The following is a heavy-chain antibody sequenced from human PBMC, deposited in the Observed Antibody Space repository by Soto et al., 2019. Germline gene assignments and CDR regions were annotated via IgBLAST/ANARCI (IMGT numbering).Heavy chain of an antibody. J-gene: IGHJ6*02. V-gene: IGHV4-59*01. CDR1: GGSISSYY. Sequence: PSETLSLTCTVSGGSISSYYWSWIRQPPGKGLEWIGFIYYIGITNYNPSLKSRVTISVDTSKNQFSLKLSSVTAADTAVYYCARYKSNYYYGMDVWGQGTTVTVSS. D-gene: IGHD1-20*01. CDR3: ARYKSNYYYGMDV. CDR2: IYYIGIT.